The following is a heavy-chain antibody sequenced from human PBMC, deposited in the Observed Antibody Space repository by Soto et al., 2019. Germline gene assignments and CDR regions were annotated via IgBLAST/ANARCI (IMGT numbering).Heavy chain of an antibody. Sequence: AGESLKISCKGSGYSFTSYWIGWVRQMPGKGLEWMGIIYPGDSDTRYSPSFQGQVTISADKSISTAYLQWSSLKASDTAMYYCARQDREYCSSTSCYYYYGMDVWGQGTTVTVSS. D-gene: IGHD2-2*01. V-gene: IGHV5-51*01. J-gene: IGHJ6*02. CDR1: GYSFTSYW. CDR2: IYPGDSDT. CDR3: ARQDREYCSSTSCYYYYGMDV.